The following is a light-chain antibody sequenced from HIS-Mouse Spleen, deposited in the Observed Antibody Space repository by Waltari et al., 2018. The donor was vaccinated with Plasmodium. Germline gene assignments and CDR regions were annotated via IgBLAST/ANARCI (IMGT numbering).Light chain of an antibody. V-gene: IGLV2-11*01. J-gene: IGLJ1*01. CDR3: CSYAGSYTYV. Sequence: QSALTQPRSVSGSPGQSVTISCTGTSSDVGGYNYVSWYQQHQGKAPKLMIYDVSKRPSGVPDRFSGSKFGNTASLTISGLQAEDEADYYCCSYAGSYTYVFGTGTKVTVL. CDR2: DVS. CDR1: SSDVGGYNY.